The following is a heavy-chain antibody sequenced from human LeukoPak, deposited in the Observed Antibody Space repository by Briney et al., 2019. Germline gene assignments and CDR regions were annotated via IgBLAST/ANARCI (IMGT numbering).Heavy chain of an antibody. CDR3: AKPDYGFYGDYGPDY. CDR2: ISSSSSTI. CDR1: GFTFSSYS. J-gene: IGHJ4*02. Sequence: GGSLRLSCAASGFTFSSYSMNWVRQAPGKGLEWVSYISSSSSTIYYADSVKGRFTISRDNAKNSLYLQMNSLRAEDTAVYYCAKPDYGFYGDYGPDYWGQGTLVTVSS. D-gene: IGHD4-17*01. V-gene: IGHV3-48*01.